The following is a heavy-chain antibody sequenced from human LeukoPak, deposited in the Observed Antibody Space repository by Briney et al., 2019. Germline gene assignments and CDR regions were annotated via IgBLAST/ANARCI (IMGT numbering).Heavy chain of an antibody. CDR3: ATSYYDFYYFDY. CDR2: ISTSSGYI. J-gene: IGHJ4*02. D-gene: IGHD3-3*01. Sequence: GSLRLSCAASRFNFNSFVMGWVRQPPGKGLEWVSSISTSSGYIFYADSLKGRVTISRDNAKNSLYLQMNSLRAEDTALYYCATSYYDFYYFDYWGQGTLVTVSS. CDR1: RFNFNSFV. V-gene: IGHV3-21*04.